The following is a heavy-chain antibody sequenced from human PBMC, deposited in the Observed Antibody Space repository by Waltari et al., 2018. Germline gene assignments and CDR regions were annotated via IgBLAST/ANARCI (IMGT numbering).Heavy chain of an antibody. D-gene: IGHD1-26*01. CDR2: ISNSGTT. J-gene: IGHJ3*01. V-gene: IGHV4-59*01. CDR1: GVSISGVY. CDR3: ARLSYGHGKDAFDL. Sequence: QVQLQESGPGLVRPSETLSLSCAVSGVSISGVYWSWIRQPPGQGLEWVGYISNSGTTSYHPSLKSLATISPDTSKNRISLNLTSMTAADTAVYYCARLSYGHGKDAFDLWGQGTMVTVSS.